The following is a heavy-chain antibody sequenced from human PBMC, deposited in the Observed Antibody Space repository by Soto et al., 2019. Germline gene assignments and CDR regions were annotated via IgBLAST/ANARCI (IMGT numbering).Heavy chain of an antibody. J-gene: IGHJ1*01. CDR2: ITSSSSYI. V-gene: IGHV3-21*01. Sequence: GGTLRLSCAASGFTFSAYDMNWVRQAPGKGLEWVSSITSSSSYINYAGSVKGRFTISRDNARNSFFLDMSSLTAGDPAVSQCAGGLEASNRALCYWGQGTLGTVSS. CDR1: GFTFSAYD. D-gene: IGHD3-16*01. CDR3: AGGLEASNRALCY.